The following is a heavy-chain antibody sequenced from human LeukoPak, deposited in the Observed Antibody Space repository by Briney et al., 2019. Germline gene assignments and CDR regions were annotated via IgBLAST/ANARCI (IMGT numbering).Heavy chain of an antibody. CDR2: INPNSGGT. CDR3: ARGPELLWFGELFSFDY. D-gene: IGHD3-10*01. Sequence: ASVKVSCKASGYTFTGYYMHWVRQAPGQGLEWMGWINPNSGGTNYAQKFRGWVTMTRDTSISTAYMELSRLRSDDTAVYYCARGPELLWFGELFSFDYWGQGTLVTVSS. CDR1: GYTFTGYY. V-gene: IGHV1-2*04. J-gene: IGHJ4*02.